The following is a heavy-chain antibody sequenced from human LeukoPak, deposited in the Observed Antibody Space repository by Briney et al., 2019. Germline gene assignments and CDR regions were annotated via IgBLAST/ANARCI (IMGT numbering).Heavy chain of an antibody. CDR3: AGDQGGNRWTY. CDR2: ISTRSSYI. J-gene: IGHJ4*02. Sequence: GGSLRLSCAASGFTFSTYSMNWVRQAPGKGLEWVSSISTRSSYIYYVGSVRGRFTISRDNAKKSLYLQMNSLRVEDSAVYYCAGDQGGNRWTYWGQGTLVTVSS. CDR1: GFTFSTYS. V-gene: IGHV3-21*01. D-gene: IGHD3-16*01.